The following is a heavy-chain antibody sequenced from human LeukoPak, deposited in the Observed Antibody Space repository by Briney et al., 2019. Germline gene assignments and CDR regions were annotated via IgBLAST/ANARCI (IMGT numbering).Heavy chain of an antibody. D-gene: IGHD6-19*01. Sequence: ASVKVSCKASGGTFSSYAISWVRQAPGQGLEWMGGIIPIFGTANYAQKFQGRVTITADESTSTAYMELSSLRSEDTAVYYCARGLIPASVAGPEYFQHWGQGTLVTVSS. CDR2: IIPIFGTA. J-gene: IGHJ1*01. CDR1: GGTFSSYA. CDR3: ARGLIPASVAGPEYFQH. V-gene: IGHV1-69*01.